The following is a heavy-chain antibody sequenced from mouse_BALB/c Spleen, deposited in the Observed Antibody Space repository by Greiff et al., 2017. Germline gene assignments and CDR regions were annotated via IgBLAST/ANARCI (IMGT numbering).Heavy chain of an antibody. CDR1: GYAFSSYW. CDR2: IYPGDGDT. CDR3: ASYYRYYFDY. V-gene: IGHV1-80*01. J-gene: IGHJ2*01. Sequence: VQLQQSGAELVRPGSSVKISCKASGYAFSSYWMNWVKQRPGQGLEWIGQIYPGDGDTNYNEKFKGKATFTADTSSNTAYMQHSSLTSEDSAVYYCASYYRYYFDYWGQGTTLTVSS. D-gene: IGHD2-14*01.